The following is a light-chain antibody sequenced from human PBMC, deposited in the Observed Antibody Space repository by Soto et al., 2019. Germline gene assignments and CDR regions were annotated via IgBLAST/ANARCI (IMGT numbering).Light chain of an antibody. J-gene: IGKJ3*01. Sequence: EIVLTQSPATLSLSPGERATLSCRASQSVSSYLAWYQQKPGQAPRVLIYDASNRATGIPARFSGSGSGTGLTRTSSSLEPEDFAVYYFQQRSKWPLTFSPWTKVDI. CDR1: QSVSSY. CDR3: QQRSKWPLT. CDR2: DAS. V-gene: IGKV3-11*01.